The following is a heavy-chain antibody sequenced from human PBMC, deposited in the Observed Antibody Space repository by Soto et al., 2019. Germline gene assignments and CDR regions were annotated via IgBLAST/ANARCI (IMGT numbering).Heavy chain of an antibody. V-gene: IGHV5-51*01. J-gene: IGHJ5*02. CDR3: ARHVEDGQTQLRLHWFDP. CDR1: GYNFPDYW. Sequence: PGESLKISCKGLGYNFPDYWSAWVRHMPGQGLEYRGIIYPGDSDTKYSPPFQGQATISADKSISSAHLQWNSLEATDTAKYYCARHVEDGQTQLRLHWFDPWGQGTLVTVSS. D-gene: IGHD2-15*01. CDR2: IYPGDSDT.